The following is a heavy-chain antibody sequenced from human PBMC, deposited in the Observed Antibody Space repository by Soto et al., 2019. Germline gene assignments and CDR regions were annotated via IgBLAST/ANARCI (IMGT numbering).Heavy chain of an antibody. V-gene: IGHV4-59*01. Sequence: SETLSLTCTVSGCSISSYYWSWIRQPPGKGLEWIGYIYYSGSTNYNPSLKSRVTISVDTSKNQFSLKLSSVTAADTAVYYCASGYCSGGSCYAFDYWGQGTLVTVSS. J-gene: IGHJ4*02. CDR3: ASGYCSGGSCYAFDY. CDR1: GCSISSYY. CDR2: IYYSGST. D-gene: IGHD2-15*01.